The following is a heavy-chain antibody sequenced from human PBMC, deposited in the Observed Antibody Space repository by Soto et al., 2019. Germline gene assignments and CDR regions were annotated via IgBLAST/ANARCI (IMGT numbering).Heavy chain of an antibody. V-gene: IGHV5-51*01. CDR1: GYSFTSYW. J-gene: IGHJ3*02. CDR3: ATVAAVTNSIAHYHDAFSI. CDR2: IYPGDSDT. D-gene: IGHD2-15*01. Sequence: PGESLKISCKGSGYSFTSYWTGWVRQMPGKGLEWMGIIYPGDSDTRYSPSFQGQVTISADKSISTAYLQWSSLKASDTAMYYCATVAAVTNSIAHYHDAFSISGQGTTDPVS.